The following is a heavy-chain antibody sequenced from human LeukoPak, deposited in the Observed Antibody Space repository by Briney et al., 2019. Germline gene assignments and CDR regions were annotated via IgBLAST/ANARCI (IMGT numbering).Heavy chain of an antibody. D-gene: IGHD6-19*01. CDR3: ASKMGQWLALNDYFDY. J-gene: IGHJ4*02. Sequence: GVLTLSCAASGFTFSSYAMHWVRQAPGKGLEWVAVISYDGNNKYYADSVKGRFTISRDNSKNTLYLQMNSLRAEDTAVYYCASKMGQWLALNDYFDYWGQGTLVTVSS. CDR2: ISYDGNNK. V-gene: IGHV3-30*04. CDR1: GFTFSSYA.